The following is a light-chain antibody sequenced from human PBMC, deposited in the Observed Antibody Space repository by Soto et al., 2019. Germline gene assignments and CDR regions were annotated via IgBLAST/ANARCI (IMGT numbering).Light chain of an antibody. V-gene: IGKV3-15*01. CDR3: QQYNDWPLT. J-gene: IGKJ1*01. CDR1: QNVNSF. Sequence: ERALTQSPATLSVSPGERATLSCRASQNVNSFLAWYQQKPGQAPRLLLYGASSRATGIPARFSGSGSGTKFTLTISSLQSEDFAVYYCQQYNDWPLTFGQGTKVDIK. CDR2: GAS.